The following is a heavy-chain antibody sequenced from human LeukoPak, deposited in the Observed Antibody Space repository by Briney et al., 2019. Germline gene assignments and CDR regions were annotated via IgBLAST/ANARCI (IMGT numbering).Heavy chain of an antibody. D-gene: IGHD6-19*01. J-gene: IGHJ4*02. Sequence: SQTLSLTCTVSGGSISSGSDYWSWIRQPAGKGLEWIGHIYTSGSTSYNPSLQSRVTISVDTSKHQFSLKVTSVTAADTAVYYCARAGGSAGWYGTIDSWGQGTLVTVSS. V-gene: IGHV4-61*09. CDR3: ARAGGSAGWYGTIDS. CDR2: IYTSGST. CDR1: GGSISSGSDY.